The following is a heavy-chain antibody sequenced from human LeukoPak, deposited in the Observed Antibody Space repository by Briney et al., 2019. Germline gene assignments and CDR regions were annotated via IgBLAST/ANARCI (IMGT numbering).Heavy chain of an antibody. CDR2: INHSGST. CDR1: GGSFSGYY. Sequence: SETLSLTCAVSGGSFSGYYWSWLRQPPGKGLEWIGEINHSGSTNYNPSLKSRVTISVDTSKNQFSLKLSSVTAADAAVYYCARVPYDSSGYYVENYYYYGMDVWGQGTTVTVSS. J-gene: IGHJ6*02. V-gene: IGHV4-34*01. D-gene: IGHD3-22*01. CDR3: ARVPYDSSGYYVENYYYYGMDV.